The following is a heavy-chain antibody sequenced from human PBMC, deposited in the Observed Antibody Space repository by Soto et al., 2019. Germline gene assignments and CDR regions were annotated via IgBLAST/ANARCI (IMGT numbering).Heavy chain of an antibody. D-gene: IGHD6-13*01. CDR3: ARGERQQQRDY. J-gene: IGHJ4*02. V-gene: IGHV4-4*02. CDR1: GDSISSSKW. CDR2: IYHSGST. Sequence: QVQLKESGPGLVKPSGTLSLTCAVSGDSISSSKWWRWVRQPPGKGLEWIGEIYHSGSTNYNPSLKSRVIISVDKSKNQFSLKLSSVTDADTAVYYCARGERQQQRDYWGQGTLVTVSS.